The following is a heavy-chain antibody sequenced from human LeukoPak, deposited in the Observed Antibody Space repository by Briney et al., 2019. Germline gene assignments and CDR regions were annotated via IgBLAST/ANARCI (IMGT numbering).Heavy chain of an antibody. Sequence: GGSLRLSCAASGFTFSSYGMHWVRQAPGKGLEWVAVISYDGSNKYYADSVKGRFTISRDNSKNTLYLQMNSLRAEDTAVYYCAKIYGSSKRTEYWGQGTLVTVSS. CDR2: ISYDGSNK. CDR1: GFTFSSYG. D-gene: IGHD3-10*01. V-gene: IGHV3-30*18. J-gene: IGHJ4*02. CDR3: AKIYGSSKRTEY.